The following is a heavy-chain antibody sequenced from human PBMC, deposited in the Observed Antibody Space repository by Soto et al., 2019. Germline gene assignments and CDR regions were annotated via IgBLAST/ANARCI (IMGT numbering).Heavy chain of an antibody. Sequence: EVHLVESGGGLIQPGGSLRLSCAASGFTVGNNYMTWVRQAPGKGLEWVSLVYSHGATYYADSVKGRFTISRDSSKNTFYLQLNSLRAVDTAMYYCTTSARVGVWGPGTRVTVSS. V-gene: IGHV3-53*01. CDR2: VYSHGAT. D-gene: IGHD3-10*01. CDR3: TTSARVGV. CDR1: GFTVGNNY. J-gene: IGHJ6*02.